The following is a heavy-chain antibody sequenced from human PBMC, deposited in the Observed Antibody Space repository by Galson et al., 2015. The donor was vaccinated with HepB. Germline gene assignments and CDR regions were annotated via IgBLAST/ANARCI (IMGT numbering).Heavy chain of an antibody. V-gene: IGHV3-23*01. CDR3: AKDRNSTSPGTYGMDV. Sequence: RLSCAASGFPFSTYTMSWVRQAPGKGLEWVSAISGSGGTTYYADSVRGRFTISRDNTKRTLYLQVNRLRGEDTALYYCAKDRNSTSPGTYGMDVWGQGATVTVFS. J-gene: IGHJ6*02. CDR1: GFPFSTYT. CDR2: ISGSGGTT. D-gene: IGHD6-6*01.